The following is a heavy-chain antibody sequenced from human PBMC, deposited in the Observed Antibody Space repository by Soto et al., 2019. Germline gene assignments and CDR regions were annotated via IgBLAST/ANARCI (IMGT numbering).Heavy chain of an antibody. CDR3: ARAPMVLSRSYFDS. V-gene: IGHV4-59*01. J-gene: IGHJ4*02. CDR2: ISYSGNT. Sequence: QVHLRESGPGLVKPSETLSLSCTVSGGSMSNFYWSWIRQPPGKGLEWIGYISYSGNTNYNPSLKSRVSISVDTSKNQLSLNLTSVTAADTADYYCARAPMVLSRSYFDSWGQGTPVTVSS. CDR1: GGSMSNFY. D-gene: IGHD2-8*01.